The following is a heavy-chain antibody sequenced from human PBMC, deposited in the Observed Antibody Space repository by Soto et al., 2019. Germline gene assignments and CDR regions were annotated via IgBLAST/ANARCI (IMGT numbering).Heavy chain of an antibody. J-gene: IGHJ6*02. V-gene: IGHV1-69*01. CDR1: GGTFSSYA. CDR2: IIPIFGTA. D-gene: IGHD2-15*01. Sequence: QVQLVQSGAEVKKPGSSVKVSCKASGGTFSSYAISWVRQAPGQGHEWMGGIIPIFGTANYAQKFQGRVTITADESTSTAYMELSSLRSEDTAVYYCARDCSGGSCYGDYYYGMDVWGQGTTVTVSS. CDR3: ARDCSGGSCYGDYYYGMDV.